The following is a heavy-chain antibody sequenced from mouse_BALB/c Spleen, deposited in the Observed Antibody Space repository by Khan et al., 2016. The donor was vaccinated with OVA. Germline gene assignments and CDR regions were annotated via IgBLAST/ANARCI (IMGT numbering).Heavy chain of an antibody. Sequence: EVELVESGGGLVQPGGSLKLSCEGSGFTFSNYAMSWVRQTPERRLEWVASISSGGNTYYSGSVKGRVTISRDNARNFLYLQMSSLRSEDTAMYYCARDYWFPYWCQGTLVTVSA. CDR3: ARDYWFPY. CDR1: GFTFSNYA. CDR2: ISSGGNT. J-gene: IGHJ3*01. V-gene: IGHV5-6-5*01.